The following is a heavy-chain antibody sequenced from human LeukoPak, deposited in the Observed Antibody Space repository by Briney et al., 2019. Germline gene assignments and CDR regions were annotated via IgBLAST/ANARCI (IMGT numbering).Heavy chain of an antibody. CDR3: ARQNNTYHHYNLGWFDP. V-gene: IGHV6-1*01. J-gene: IGHJ5*02. Sequence: KLSQTLSLTCAVSGDSVSSNSAAWHWIRQSPSRGLEWLGRTYYRSKWYNDYAVSVKSRITINPDTSKNQFSLQLSSVTPEDTAVYYCARQNNTYHHYNLGWFDPWGQGTLVTVSS. D-gene: IGHD5-24*01. CDR2: TYYRSKWYN. CDR1: GDSVSSNSAA.